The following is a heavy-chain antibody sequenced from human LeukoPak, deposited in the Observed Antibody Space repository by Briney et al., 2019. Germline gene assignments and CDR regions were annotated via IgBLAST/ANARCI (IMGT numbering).Heavy chain of an antibody. CDR3: ARELLGVVGTNTVDV. CDR2: ISSSSSYI. Sequence: PGGSLRLSCAASGFTFSSYGMHWVRQAPGKGLEWVSAISSSSSYIYYADSVKGRFTISRDNAKNSLCLQMNSLRAEDTAVYYCARELLGVVGTNTVDVWGQGTTVAVSS. CDR1: GFTFSSYG. J-gene: IGHJ6*02. V-gene: IGHV3-21*01. D-gene: IGHD3-3*01.